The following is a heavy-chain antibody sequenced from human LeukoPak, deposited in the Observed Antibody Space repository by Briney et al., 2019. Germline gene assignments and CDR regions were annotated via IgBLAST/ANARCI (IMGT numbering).Heavy chain of an antibody. CDR1: GFTFSSYA. D-gene: IGHD3-3*01. CDR2: ITSSGGGI. J-gene: IGHJ6*03. Sequence: GGSLRLSCAASGFTFSSYAMSWVRQAPGKGLEWVSVITSSGGGIYYADSVKGRFTISRDNSKNTLFLQMNSLRAEDTAVCYCAKARLRFLEWPNYYYYYMDVWGKGTTVTVSS. CDR3: AKARLRFLEWPNYYYYYMDV. V-gene: IGHV3-23*01.